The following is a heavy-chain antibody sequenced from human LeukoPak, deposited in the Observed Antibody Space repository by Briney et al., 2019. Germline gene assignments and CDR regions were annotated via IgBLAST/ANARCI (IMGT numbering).Heavy chain of an antibody. CDR2: INPNSGGT. D-gene: IGHD4-23*01. J-gene: IGHJ5*02. CDR3: AREAAVDSHWFDP. V-gene: IGHV1-2*02. CDR1: GYTFTGYY. Sequence: ASVKVSCKASGYTFTGYYMHWVRQAPGQGLEWMGWINPNSGGTNYAQKFQGRVTMTRDTSISTAYMELSRLRSDDTAVYYCAREAAVDSHWFDPWGQGTLVTVSS.